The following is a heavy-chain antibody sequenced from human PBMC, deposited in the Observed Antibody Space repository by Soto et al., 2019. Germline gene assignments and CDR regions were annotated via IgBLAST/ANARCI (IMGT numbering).Heavy chain of an antibody. Sequence: GGSLRLSCTASGFTFGDYAMSWVRQAPGKGLEWVGFIRSKAYGGTTEYAASVKGRFTISRDDSKSIAYLQMNSLKTEDTAVYYCTRDLWFKLGRGIDDAFDIWGQGTMVTVSS. CDR2: IRSKAYGGTT. J-gene: IGHJ3*02. V-gene: IGHV3-49*04. D-gene: IGHD7-27*01. CDR3: TRDLWFKLGRGIDDAFDI. CDR1: GFTFGDYA.